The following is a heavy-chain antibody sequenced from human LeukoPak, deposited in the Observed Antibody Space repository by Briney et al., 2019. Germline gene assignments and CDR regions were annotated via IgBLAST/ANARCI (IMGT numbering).Heavy chain of an antibody. V-gene: IGHV1-2*02. Sequence: ASVKVSCKASGGTFSSYAISWVRQAPGQGLEWMGWINPNSGGTNYAQKFQGRVTMTRDTSISTACMELSRLRSDDTAVYYCARPYYDFWSGSKNDYFDYWGQGTLVTVSS. CDR1: GGTFSSYA. CDR3: ARPYYDFWSGSKNDYFDY. J-gene: IGHJ4*02. D-gene: IGHD3-3*01. CDR2: INPNSGGT.